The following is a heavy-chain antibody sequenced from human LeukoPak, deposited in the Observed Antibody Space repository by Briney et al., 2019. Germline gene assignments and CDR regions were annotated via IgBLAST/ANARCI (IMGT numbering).Heavy chain of an antibody. Sequence: PGGSLRLSCAASGFTFSSYSMSWVRQAPGKGLEWVGRIKSKTDGGTTDYAAPVKGRFTISRDDSKNTLYLQMNSLKTEDTAVYYCTYPSEYVPHRGNDYWGQGTLVTVSS. CDR1: GFTFSSYS. V-gene: IGHV3-15*01. D-gene: IGHD2-2*01. CDR3: TYPSEYVPHRGNDY. CDR2: IKSKTDGGTT. J-gene: IGHJ4*02.